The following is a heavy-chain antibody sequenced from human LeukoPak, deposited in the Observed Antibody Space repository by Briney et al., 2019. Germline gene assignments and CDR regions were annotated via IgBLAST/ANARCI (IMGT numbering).Heavy chain of an antibody. V-gene: IGHV3-30*18. J-gene: IGHJ3*02. CDR2: ISYDGSNK. CDR3: AKVWAGADAFDI. D-gene: IGHD3-10*01. Sequence: PGGSLRLSCAASGFTFSSYGMHWVRQAPGKGLEWVAVISYDGSNKYYADSVKGRFTISRDNSKNTLYLQMNSLRAEDTAVYYCAKVWAGADAFDIWGQGTMVTVSS. CDR1: GFTFSSYG.